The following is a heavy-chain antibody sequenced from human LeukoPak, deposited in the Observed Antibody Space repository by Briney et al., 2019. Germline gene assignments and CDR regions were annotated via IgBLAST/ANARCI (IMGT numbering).Heavy chain of an antibody. CDR3: AKDYGYSSSWYDY. CDR2: ISWNSASV. V-gene: IGHV3-9*01. Sequence: PGRSLRLSCEASGFTFDDYGMHWVRQAPGKGLEWVSTISWNSASVGYVDPVKGRFTISRDNAKKTLYLQMNSLRPEDTALYYCAKDYGYSSSWYDYWGQGTLVTVSS. D-gene: IGHD6-13*01. J-gene: IGHJ4*02. CDR1: GFTFDDYG.